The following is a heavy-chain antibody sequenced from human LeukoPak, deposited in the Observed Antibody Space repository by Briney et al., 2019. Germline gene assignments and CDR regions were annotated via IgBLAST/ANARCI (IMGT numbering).Heavy chain of an antibody. Sequence: DRSLRLSCAASGFTFDDCAMYWVRQAPGKGLEWVSGISWNGATIAYADSVKGRFTISRDNAKNSLYLQMNSLRTEDTALYHCTKGMSSFLSSSSVDYWGQGTLVTVSS. CDR3: TKGMSSFLSSSSVDY. CDR2: ISWNGATI. D-gene: IGHD6-6*01. CDR1: GFTFDDCA. J-gene: IGHJ4*02. V-gene: IGHV3-9*01.